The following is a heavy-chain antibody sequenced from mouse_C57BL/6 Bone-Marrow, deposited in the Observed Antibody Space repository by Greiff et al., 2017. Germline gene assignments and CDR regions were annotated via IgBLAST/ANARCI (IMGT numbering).Heavy chain of an antibody. Sequence: EVKLVESGGDLVKPGGSLKLSCAASGFTFSSYGMSWVRQTPDKRLEWVATISSGGSYTYYPDSVKGRLTISRDNAKNTLYLQMSSLKSEDTAMYYCARHDYGTWFAYWGQGTLVTVSA. V-gene: IGHV5-6*01. CDR3: ARHDYGTWFAY. CDR1: GFTFSSYG. D-gene: IGHD1-1*01. CDR2: ISSGGSYT. J-gene: IGHJ3*01.